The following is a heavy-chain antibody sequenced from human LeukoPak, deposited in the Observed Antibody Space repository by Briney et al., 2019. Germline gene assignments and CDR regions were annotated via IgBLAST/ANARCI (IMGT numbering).Heavy chain of an antibody. J-gene: IGHJ4*02. D-gene: IGHD3-10*01. CDR2: IYPGDSDT. CDR1: GYIFTNNW. CDR3: ARQTRDGSGSRGYSFDF. Sequence: GESLKISCKGSGYIFTNNWIGWVRQMPGKGLEWMGTIYPGDSDTRYSPSFEGQVTISVDKSISTAYLQWSSLKASDTAMYYCARQTRDGSGSRGYSFDFWGQGTLVTVSS. V-gene: IGHV5-51*01.